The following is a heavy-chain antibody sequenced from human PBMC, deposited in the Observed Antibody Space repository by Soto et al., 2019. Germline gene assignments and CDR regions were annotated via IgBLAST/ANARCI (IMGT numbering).Heavy chain of an antibody. CDR1: GFTFSSYA. Sequence: GGSLRLSCAASGFTFSSYAMHWVRQAPGKGLEWVAVISYDGSNKYYADSVKGRFTISRDNSKNTLYLQMNSLRAEDTAVYYCAREDLLWFGESQHRDAFDIWGQGTMVTVSS. D-gene: IGHD3-10*01. J-gene: IGHJ3*02. CDR3: AREDLLWFGESQHRDAFDI. CDR2: ISYDGSNK. V-gene: IGHV3-30-3*01.